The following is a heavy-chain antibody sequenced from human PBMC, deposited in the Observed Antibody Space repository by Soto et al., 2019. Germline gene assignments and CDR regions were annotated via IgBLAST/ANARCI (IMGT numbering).Heavy chain of an antibody. CDR2: INPILSVS. Sequence: QVQLVQSGAEVQKPGSSVKVSCKASGDTFSFYSINWVRQAPGLGLEWMGRINPILSVSNYAQKFQGRVTITADKSTSTAYMELSSLRFEDTAMYYCATNYGSGYRAFDYWGQGALVTVSS. J-gene: IGHJ4*02. V-gene: IGHV1-69*02. CDR1: GDTFSFYS. D-gene: IGHD3-10*01. CDR3: ATNYGSGYRAFDY.